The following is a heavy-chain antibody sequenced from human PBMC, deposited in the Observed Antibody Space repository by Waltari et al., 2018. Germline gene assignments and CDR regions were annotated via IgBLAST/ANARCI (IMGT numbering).Heavy chain of an antibody. CDR1: GYSISSGYF. CDR2: IFHSGRT. D-gene: IGHD3-22*01. V-gene: IGHV4-38-2*01. Sequence: QVHMQESGPGLVKPSETLSLTCDVSGYSISSGYFWGWIRQPPGKGLEWIGSIFHSGRTYYNPSLKSRVTLSVDTSKNQISLKLSSVTAADTAVYYCARSSGYYSFSYWGQGTLVTVSS. J-gene: IGHJ4*02. CDR3: ARSSGYYSFSY.